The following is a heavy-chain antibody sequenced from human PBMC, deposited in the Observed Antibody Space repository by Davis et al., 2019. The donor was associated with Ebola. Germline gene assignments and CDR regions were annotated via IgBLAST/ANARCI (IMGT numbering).Heavy chain of an antibody. Sequence: MPSETLSLTCPVYGGSSSGYYSSCIRQPPGKGLEWIGHIVYIGTTQYNPSLKNRVTISVDTSKKQFSLRVTSVTAADTAVYHCARHTAPIYGIDVWGQGTTVTVSS. CDR2: IVYIGTT. J-gene: IGHJ6*02. CDR3: ARHTAPIYGIDV. D-gene: IGHD5-18*01. V-gene: IGHV4-59*08. CDR1: GGSSSGYY.